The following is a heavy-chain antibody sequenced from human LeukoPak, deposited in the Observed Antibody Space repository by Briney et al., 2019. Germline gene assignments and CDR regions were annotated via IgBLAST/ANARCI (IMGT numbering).Heavy chain of an antibody. D-gene: IGHD6-19*01. J-gene: IGHJ1*01. V-gene: IGHV3-23*01. CDR2: ISASGGST. Sequence: GGSLRLSCAASGFTFSSYAMSWVRQAPGKGLEWVSAISASGGSTYYADSVKGRSTISRDNSKNTLYLQVNSLRAEDTAVYYCAKDHSSGWQGKYFQHWGQGTLVTVSS. CDR3: AKDHSSGWQGKYFQH. CDR1: GFTFSSYA.